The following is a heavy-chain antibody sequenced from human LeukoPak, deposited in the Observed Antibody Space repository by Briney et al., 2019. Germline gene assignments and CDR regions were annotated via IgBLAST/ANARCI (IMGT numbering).Heavy chain of an antibody. CDR3: AREEVVTAIGAFDI. Sequence: GGSLRLSCAASGFTFSSYGMHWVRQAPGKGLEWVAVIWYDGSNKYYADSVKGRFTISRDNSKNTLYLQMNSPRAEDTAVYYCAREEVVTAIGAFDIWGQGTMVTVSS. CDR1: GFTFSSYG. D-gene: IGHD2-21*02. J-gene: IGHJ3*02. CDR2: IWYDGSNK. V-gene: IGHV3-33*01.